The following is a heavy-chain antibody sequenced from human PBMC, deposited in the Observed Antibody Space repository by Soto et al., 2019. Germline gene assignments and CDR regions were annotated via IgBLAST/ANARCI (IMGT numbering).Heavy chain of an antibody. CDR1: GFTFSSYA. Sequence: QVQLVESGGGVVQPGRSLRLSCAASGFTFSSYAMHWVRQAPGKGLEWVAVISYDGSNKYYADSVKGRFTISRDNSKNTLYLQMNSLRAGDTAVYYCARDLYKYWGQGTLVTVSS. CDR2: ISYDGSNK. J-gene: IGHJ4*02. CDR3: ARDLYKY. V-gene: IGHV3-30-3*01. D-gene: IGHD1-20*01.